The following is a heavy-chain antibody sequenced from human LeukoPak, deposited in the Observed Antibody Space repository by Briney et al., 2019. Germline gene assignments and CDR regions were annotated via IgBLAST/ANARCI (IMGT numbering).Heavy chain of an antibody. Sequence: ASVKVSCKASGYTFTSYDINWVRQATGQGLEWMGWMNPNRGETVYAQRFQGRVTMTRNTSINTAYMELSSLRSEDTAVYYCARGGSRYSTSGTVDYWGQGTLVIVSS. CDR2: MNPNRGET. D-gene: IGHD5-12*01. V-gene: IGHV1-8*01. CDR1: GYTFTSYD. J-gene: IGHJ4*02. CDR3: ARGGSRYSTSGTVDY.